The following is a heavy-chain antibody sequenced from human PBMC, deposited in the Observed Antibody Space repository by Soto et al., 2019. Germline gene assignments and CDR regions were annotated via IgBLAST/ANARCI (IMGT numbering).Heavy chain of an antibody. CDR1: GGSIGGASFY. CDR3: ARQNVQIGPGFFDY. CDR2: IYHTGTI. Sequence: LALTCSVAGGSIGGASFYCICNTQPPGKGLEWLTSIYHTGTISITPSLRSRLTISSDTSRNQFSLNPTSVTAADTALYFCARQNVQIGPGFFDYWGQGTLVTVSS. V-gene: IGHV4-30-4*01. D-gene: IGHD3-10*02. J-gene: IGHJ4*02.